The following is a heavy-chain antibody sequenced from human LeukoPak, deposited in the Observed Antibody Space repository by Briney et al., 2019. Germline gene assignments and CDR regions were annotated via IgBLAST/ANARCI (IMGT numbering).Heavy chain of an antibody. J-gene: IGHJ6*02. D-gene: IGHD2-15*01. CDR3: ARGKVVRDYYYYYGMDV. V-gene: IGHV1-69*13. CDR2: IIPIFGTA. Sequence: SVNVSCKASGGTFSSYAISWVRQAPGQGLEWMGGIIPIFGTANYAQKFQGRVTITADESTSTAYMELSSLRSEDTAVYYCARGKVVRDYYYYYGMDVWGQGTTVTVSS. CDR1: GGTFSSYA.